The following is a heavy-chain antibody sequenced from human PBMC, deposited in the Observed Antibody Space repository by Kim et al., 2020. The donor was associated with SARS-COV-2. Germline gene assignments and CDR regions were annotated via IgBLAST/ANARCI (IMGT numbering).Heavy chain of an antibody. J-gene: IGHJ1*01. CDR1: GSTFSSYA. D-gene: IGHD3-9*01. CDR2: ISYDGINK. Sequence: GGSLRLSCAASGSTFSSYAMHWVRQAPGKGLEWVAIISYDGINKYYADSVKGRFTISRDNSKNTLYLQMNSLRLEDTAVYYCAREGGRGDWLVSAHFQYWGQGTLVSVSS. CDR3: AREGGRGDWLVSAHFQY. V-gene: IGHV3-30-3*01.